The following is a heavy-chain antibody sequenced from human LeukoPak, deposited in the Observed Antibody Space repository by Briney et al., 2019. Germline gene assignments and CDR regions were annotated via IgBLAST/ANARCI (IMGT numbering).Heavy chain of an antibody. CDR3: ARAGAAVTMFFDF. CDR2: INPSGGST. CDR1: GYTFTSYY. J-gene: IGHJ4*02. D-gene: IGHD4-17*01. V-gene: IGHV1-46*01. Sequence: ASVKVSCKASGYTFTSYYMHWVRQAPGQGLEWMGIINPSGGSTSYAQKFQGRVTLTTDTSTSTAYMELRSLTSDDTALYYCARAGAAVTMFFDFWGQGTLVTVSS.